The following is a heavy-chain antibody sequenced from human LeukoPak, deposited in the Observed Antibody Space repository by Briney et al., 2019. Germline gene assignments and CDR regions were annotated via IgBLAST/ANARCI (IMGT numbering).Heavy chain of an antibody. CDR3: ANGGYYYDSSGYPPGGY. V-gene: IGHV3-23*01. CDR2: ISGSGGST. D-gene: IGHD3-22*01. Sequence: GGSLRLSCAASGFAFSSYAMSWVRQAPGKGLEGVSAISGSGGSTYYADSVKGRFTIPRDNSKNTLYLQMNGLRAEDTAVYVCANGGYYYDSSGYPPGGYWGQGTLVTVSS. CDR1: GFAFSSYA. J-gene: IGHJ4*02.